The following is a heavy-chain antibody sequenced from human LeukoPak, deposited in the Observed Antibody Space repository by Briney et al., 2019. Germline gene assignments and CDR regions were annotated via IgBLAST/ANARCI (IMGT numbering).Heavy chain of an antibody. CDR2: IYYSGST. J-gene: IGHJ4*02. CDR3: ARHSRAVAGKGPFDY. D-gene: IGHD6-19*01. Sequence: SETLSLTCTVSGGSISSSSYYWGWIRQPPGKGLEWIGSIYYSGSTNYNPSLKSRVTISVDTSKNQFSLKLSSVTAADTAVYYCARHSRAVAGKGPFDYWGQGTLVTVSS. V-gene: IGHV4-39*01. CDR1: GGSISSSSYY.